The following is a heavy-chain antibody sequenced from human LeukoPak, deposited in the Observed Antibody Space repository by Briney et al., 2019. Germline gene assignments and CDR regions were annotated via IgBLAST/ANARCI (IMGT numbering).Heavy chain of an antibody. CDR1: GFTFSSYA. V-gene: IGHV3-23*01. J-gene: IGHJ4*02. D-gene: IGHD6-19*01. Sequence: GGSLRLSCAASGFTFSSYAMSWVRQAPGKGLEWVSAISGSGGSTYYADSVKGRFTISRDNSKNTLYLQMNGLRAEDTAVYYCAKDLQGSGWYPYYFDYWGQGTLVTVSS. CDR3: AKDLQGSGWYPYYFDY. CDR2: ISGSGGST.